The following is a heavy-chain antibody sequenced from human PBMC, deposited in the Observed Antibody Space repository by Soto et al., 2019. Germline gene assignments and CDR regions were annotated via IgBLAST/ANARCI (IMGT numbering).Heavy chain of an antibody. CDR2: INPSGGST. D-gene: IGHD6-13*01. V-gene: IGHV1-46*01. Sequence: GASVKVSCKASGYTFTSYYMHCVRQAPGQGLEWMGIINPSGGSTSYAQKFQGRVTMTRDTSTSTVYMELSSLRSEDTAVYYCARAPSIAAAGTADAFDIWGQGTMVTVSS. J-gene: IGHJ3*02. CDR3: ARAPSIAAAGTADAFDI. CDR1: GYTFTSYY.